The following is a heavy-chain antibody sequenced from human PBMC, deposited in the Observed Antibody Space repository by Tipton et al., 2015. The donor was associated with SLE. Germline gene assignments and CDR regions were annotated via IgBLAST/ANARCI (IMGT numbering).Heavy chain of an antibody. CDR1: GGSIPSPDYF. CDR3: AREVGVTTDRWYFDL. CDR2: IYYSGST. D-gene: IGHD1-26*01. V-gene: IGHV4-39*01. J-gene: IGHJ2*01. Sequence: TLSLTCTVSGGSIPSPDYFWGWIRQPPGKGLGWVGNIYYSGSTYYNPSLKSRVTISVDTSKNQFSLKLSSVTAADTAVYYCAREVGVTTDRWYFDLWGRGTLVTVSS.